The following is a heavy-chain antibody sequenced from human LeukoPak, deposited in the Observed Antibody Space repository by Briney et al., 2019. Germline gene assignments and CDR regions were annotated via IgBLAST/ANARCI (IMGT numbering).Heavy chain of an antibody. Sequence: KASETLSLTCAVYGGSFSGYYWSWIRQPPGKGLEWIGEINHSGSTNYNPSLKSRATISVDTSKNQFSLKLSSVTAADTAVYYCARPYSSGYRGAFDIWGQGTMVTVSS. D-gene: IGHD6-19*01. V-gene: IGHV4-34*01. CDR2: INHSGST. CDR1: GGSFSGYY. J-gene: IGHJ3*02. CDR3: ARPYSSGYRGAFDI.